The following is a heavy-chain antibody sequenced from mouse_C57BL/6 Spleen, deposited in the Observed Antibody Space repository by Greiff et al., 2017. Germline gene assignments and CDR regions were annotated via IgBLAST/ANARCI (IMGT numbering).Heavy chain of an antibody. J-gene: IGHJ1*03. Sequence: VQLQQSGPGLVQPSQSLSITCTVSGFSLTSYGVHWVRQSPGKGLEWLGVIWRGGSTDYNAAFMSRLSITQDNSKSQVFYKMNRLQADDTAIYYCAKADYSNYGYFDVWGTGTTVTVSS. V-gene: IGHV2-5*01. CDR1: GFSLTSYG. CDR3: AKADYSNYGYFDV. D-gene: IGHD2-5*01. CDR2: IWRGGST.